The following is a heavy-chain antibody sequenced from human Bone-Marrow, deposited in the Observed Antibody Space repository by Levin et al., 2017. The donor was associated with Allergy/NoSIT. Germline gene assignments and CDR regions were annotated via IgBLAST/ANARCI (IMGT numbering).Heavy chain of an antibody. D-gene: IGHD6-13*01. CDR1: GGSISSYY. J-gene: IGHJ6*02. CDR2: IYYSGST. CDR3: ARSSWYHYYYYYGMDV. V-gene: IGHV4-59*01. Sequence: SQTLSLTCTVSGGSISSYYWSWIRPPPGKGLEWIGYIYYSGSTNYNPSLKSRVTISVDTSKNQFSLKLSSVTAADTAVYYCARSSWYHYYYYYGMDVWGQGTTVTVSS.